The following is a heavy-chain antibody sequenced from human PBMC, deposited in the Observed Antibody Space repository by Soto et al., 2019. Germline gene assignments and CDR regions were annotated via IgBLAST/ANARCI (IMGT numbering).Heavy chain of an antibody. V-gene: IGHV1-24*01. D-gene: IGHD3-22*01. CDR2: FDPEDGET. J-gene: IGHJ4*02. CDR3: ATTPRTYDSSGYRVYYFDY. Sequence: QVQLVQSGAEVQKPGASVKVSCKVSGYTLTELSMHWVRQAPGKGLEWMGGFDPEDGETIYAQKFQGRVTMTEDTSTDTAYMELSSLRSEDTAVYYCATTPRTYDSSGYRVYYFDYWGQGTLVTVSS. CDR1: GYTLTELS.